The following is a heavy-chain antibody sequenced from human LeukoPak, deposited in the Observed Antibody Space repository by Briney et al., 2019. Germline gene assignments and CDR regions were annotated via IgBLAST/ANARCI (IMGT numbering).Heavy chain of an antibody. CDR1: GLTFSSYA. Sequence: PGGSLRLSCAASGLTFSSYAMTWVRQAPGKGLEWVSSISSSGASTYHADSVKGRFTISRDNSKNTLYLQMNSLRAEDTAVYYCAKGNIAVAVETFDYWGQGTLVTVSS. D-gene: IGHD6-19*01. V-gene: IGHV3-23*01. CDR3: AKGNIAVAVETFDY. J-gene: IGHJ4*02. CDR2: ISSSGAST.